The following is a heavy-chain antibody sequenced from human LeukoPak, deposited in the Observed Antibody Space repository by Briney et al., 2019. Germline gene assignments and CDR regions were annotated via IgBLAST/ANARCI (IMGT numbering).Heavy chain of an antibody. Sequence: SETLSLTCTVSGGSISSSSYYWSWIRQPPGKGLEWIGEINHSGSTNYNPSLKSRVTISVDTSKNQFSLKLSSVTAADTAVYYCARAGGGYYNPNFDYWGQGTLVTVSS. CDR3: ARAGGGYYNPNFDY. V-gene: IGHV4-39*07. J-gene: IGHJ4*02. CDR1: GGSISSSSYY. D-gene: IGHD3-22*01. CDR2: INHSGST.